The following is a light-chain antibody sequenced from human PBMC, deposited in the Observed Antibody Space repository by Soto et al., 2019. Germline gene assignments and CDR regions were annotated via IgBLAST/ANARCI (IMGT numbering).Light chain of an antibody. CDR1: SSDVGAYNY. CDR2: DVT. V-gene: IGLV2-14*01. Sequence: QSGLTQPASVSGSPGQSVTISCSGSSSDVGAYNYVSWYQRHPGKAPKLMIYDVTNRPSGVSNRFSGSKSGNTASLTISGLQAEDEADYFCSSYTSSSTVVFGGGTKVTVL. CDR3: SSYTSSSTVV. J-gene: IGLJ3*02.